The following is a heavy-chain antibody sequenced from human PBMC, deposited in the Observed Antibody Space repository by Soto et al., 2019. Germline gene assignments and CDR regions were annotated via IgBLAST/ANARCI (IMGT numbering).Heavy chain of an antibody. Sequence: SETLSLTCTVTGGSMTSGDQYWTWIRHRPGEGLEWFGYINHRGSLYYNPSLKSRVSMSVDTSKNQFSLNLSSVTAADTAVYYCARELPQRQRRNMDVWGQGTTFTLSS. CDR1: GGSMTSGDQY. J-gene: IGHJ6*02. D-gene: IGHD6-25*01. V-gene: IGHV4-31*03. CDR3: ARELPQRQRRNMDV. CDR2: INHRGSL.